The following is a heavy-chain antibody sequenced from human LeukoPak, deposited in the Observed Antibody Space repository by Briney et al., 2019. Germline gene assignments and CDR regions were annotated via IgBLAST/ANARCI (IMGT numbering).Heavy chain of an antibody. CDR2: IYHSGST. J-gene: IGHJ4*02. Sequence: KTSGTLSLTCAVSGGSISSSNWWNWVRQPPGKGLEWIGEIYHSGSTNYDPSLKSRVTISVDKSKNQFSLKLTSVTAADTAVYYCGGYYYGSGKIYWGQGTLVTVSS. CDR1: GGSISSSNW. D-gene: IGHD3-10*01. CDR3: GGYYYGSGKIY. V-gene: IGHV4-4*02.